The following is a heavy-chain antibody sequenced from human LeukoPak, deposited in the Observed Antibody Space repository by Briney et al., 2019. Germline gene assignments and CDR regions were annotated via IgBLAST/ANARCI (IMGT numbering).Heavy chain of an antibody. J-gene: IGHJ6*03. Sequence: SETLSLTCTVSGGSISSHYWSWIRQPPGKGLEWIGYIYYSGSTNYNPSLKSRVTISVDTSKNQFSLKLSSVTAADTAVYYCARRSEYSSRPTYYYYMDVWGKGTTVTVSS. CDR2: IYYSGST. CDR1: GGSISSHY. D-gene: IGHD6-13*01. V-gene: IGHV4-59*11. CDR3: ARRSEYSSRPTYYYYMDV.